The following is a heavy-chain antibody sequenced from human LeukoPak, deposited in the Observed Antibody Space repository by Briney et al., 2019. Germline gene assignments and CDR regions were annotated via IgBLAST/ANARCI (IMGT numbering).Heavy chain of an antibody. J-gene: IGHJ4*02. Sequence: ASVKVSCKASGYNFSGYYMHWVRQAPGQGLEWMGWINPNSGGTNYAQKFQGRVTMTRDTSISTAYMELSRLRSDDTAVYYCAREIWSGYLGVGYWGQGTLVTVSS. CDR1: GYNFSGYY. V-gene: IGHV1-2*02. CDR3: AREIWSGYLGVGY. CDR2: INPNSGGT. D-gene: IGHD3-3*01.